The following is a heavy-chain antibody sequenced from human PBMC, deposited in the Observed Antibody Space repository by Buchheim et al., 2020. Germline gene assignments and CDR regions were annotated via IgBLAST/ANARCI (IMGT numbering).Heavy chain of an antibody. Sequence: QVQLQESGPGLVKPSGTLSLTCAVSGGSISSSDWWSWVRQPPGKGLEWIGEIYHSGSTNYNPSLKSRVTISVDKSQNHFSLNLFSVNAADTAVYYCARAVVVPTAVRGDYYYYMDVWGKGTT. CDR3: ARAVVVPTAVRGDYYYYMDV. CDR2: IYHSGST. J-gene: IGHJ6*03. V-gene: IGHV4-4*02. CDR1: GGSISSSDW. D-gene: IGHD2-2*01.